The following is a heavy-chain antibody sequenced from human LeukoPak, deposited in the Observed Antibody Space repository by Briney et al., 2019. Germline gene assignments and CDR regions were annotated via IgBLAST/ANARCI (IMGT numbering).Heavy chain of an antibody. CDR3: AKDRDYDFWSGYVGYYMDV. CDR2: ISYDGSNK. D-gene: IGHD3-3*01. V-gene: IGHV3-30-3*01. J-gene: IGHJ6*03. Sequence: PGRSLRLSCAASGFTFSSYAMHWVRQAPGKGLEWVAVISYDGSNKYYADSVKGRFTISRDNSKNTLYLQMNSLRAEDTAVYYCAKDRDYDFWSGYVGYYMDVWGKGTTVTVSS. CDR1: GFTFSSYA.